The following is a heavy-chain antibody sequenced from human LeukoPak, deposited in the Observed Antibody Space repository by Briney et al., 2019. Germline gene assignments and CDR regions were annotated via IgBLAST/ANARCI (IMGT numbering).Heavy chain of an antibody. D-gene: IGHD6-19*01. V-gene: IGHV3-30*18. CDR2: ISHDGSEK. J-gene: IGHJ5*02. CDR1: GFTVSTFV. CDR3: AKDLYGSGWYNYFDP. Sequence: PGWSLRLSCAASGFTVSTFVMHWVRKAPGKGLELVTMISHDGSEKYYVDSVKGRFTISRDNSTNTLYLQMISLRTEDTAMYYCAKDLYGSGWYNYFDPWGQGTLVTVSS.